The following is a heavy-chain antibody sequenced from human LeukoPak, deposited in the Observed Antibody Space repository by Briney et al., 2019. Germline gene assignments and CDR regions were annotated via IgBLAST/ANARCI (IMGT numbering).Heavy chain of an antibody. Sequence: PGGSLRLSCAASGFTFSSYAMSWVRQAPGKGLEWVSYISSSSSYTNYADSVKGRFTISRDNAKNSLYLQMNSLRAEDTAVYYCARVWGYGAVDYWGQGTLVTVSS. J-gene: IGHJ4*02. D-gene: IGHD4-17*01. V-gene: IGHV3-21*05. CDR2: ISSSSSYT. CDR1: GFTFSSYA. CDR3: ARVWGYGAVDY.